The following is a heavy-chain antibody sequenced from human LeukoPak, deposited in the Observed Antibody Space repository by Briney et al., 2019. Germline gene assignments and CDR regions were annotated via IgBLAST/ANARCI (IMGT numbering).Heavy chain of an antibody. CDR1: GYTFTNYH. V-gene: IGHV1-2*06. Sequence: GASVKVSCKASGYTFTNYHKHWVRQAPGQGLEWMGRIYPSSGGTNYAQKFQGRITLTTDTSINTAYMELSRLRFDDTAVYYCARDLPFEDWGQGTLVTVSS. CDR2: IYPSSGGT. J-gene: IGHJ4*02. D-gene: IGHD2/OR15-2a*01. CDR3: ARDLPFED.